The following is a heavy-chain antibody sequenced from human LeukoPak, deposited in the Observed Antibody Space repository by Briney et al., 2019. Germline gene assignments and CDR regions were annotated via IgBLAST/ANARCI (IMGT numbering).Heavy chain of an antibody. J-gene: IGHJ6*02. D-gene: IGHD4-23*01. Sequence: SVKVSCKASGGTFSSYAISWVRQAPGQGLEWMGRIIPIFGIANYAQKFQGRVTITADKSTSTAYMELSSLRSEDTAVYYCARASVENYYCYGMDVWAKGPRSPPP. CDR3: ARASVENYYCYGMDV. V-gene: IGHV1-69*04. CDR1: GGTFSSYA. CDR2: IIPIFGIA.